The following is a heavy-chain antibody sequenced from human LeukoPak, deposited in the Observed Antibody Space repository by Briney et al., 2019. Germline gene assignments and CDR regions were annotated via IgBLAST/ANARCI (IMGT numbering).Heavy chain of an antibody. D-gene: IGHD4-17*01. CDR2: IKQDGSEK. CDR3: ARGQGTVTTH. Sequence: PGGSLRLSCAASGFTFSNYWMSWVRQAPGKGLEWVANIKQDGSEKYYVDSVKVRFTISRDNAKNSLYLQMNSLRAEDTAVYYCARGQGTVTTHWGQGTLVTVSS. V-gene: IGHV3-7*01. CDR1: GFTFSNYW. J-gene: IGHJ4*02.